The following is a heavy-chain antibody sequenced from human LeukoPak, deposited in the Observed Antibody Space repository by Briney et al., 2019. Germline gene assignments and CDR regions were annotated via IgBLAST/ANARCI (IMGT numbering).Heavy chain of an antibody. Sequence: PGGSLRLSCAASGFTFSSYEMNWVRQAPGKGLEWVASISGDGRTIHSADSVKGRFTFFRDNAKNSLYLQMDSLRAEDTAVYYCARESRRYYYDISGYLFWGQGTLVTVSS. CDR3: ARESRRYYYDISGYLF. D-gene: IGHD3-22*01. J-gene: IGHJ4*02. V-gene: IGHV3-48*03. CDR1: GFTFSSYE. CDR2: ISGDGRTI.